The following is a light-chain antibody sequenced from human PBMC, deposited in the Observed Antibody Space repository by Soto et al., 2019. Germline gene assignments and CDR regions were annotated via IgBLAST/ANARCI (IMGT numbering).Light chain of an antibody. CDR3: LQYNFWSSLT. J-gene: IGKJ1*01. Sequence: ERVMTQSPSTLSVSPGERATLSCRASQSVSTNLAWYQQKPGQAPRLLIYGASTRATGVPGRFTGSGSGTEFTLIISSLQSEDSAIYYCLQYNFWSSLTFGPGTKVEIK. V-gene: IGKV3-15*01. CDR1: QSVSTN. CDR2: GAS.